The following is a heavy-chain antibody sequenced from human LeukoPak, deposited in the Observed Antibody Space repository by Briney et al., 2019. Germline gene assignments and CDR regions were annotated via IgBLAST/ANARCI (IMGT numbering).Heavy chain of an antibody. D-gene: IGHD2-2*01. CDR1: GGTFSSYA. Sequence: GASVKVSCKASGGTFSSYAISWLRQAPGQGLEWMGRIIPILGIANYAQKFQGRVTITADKSTSTAYMELSSLRSEDTAVYYCARQLDCSSTSCYYGWFDPWGQGTLVTVSS. J-gene: IGHJ5*02. V-gene: IGHV1-69*04. CDR3: ARQLDCSSTSCYYGWFDP. CDR2: IIPILGIA.